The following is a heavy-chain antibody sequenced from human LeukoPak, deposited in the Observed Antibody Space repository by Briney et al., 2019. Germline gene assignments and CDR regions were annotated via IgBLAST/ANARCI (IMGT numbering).Heavy chain of an antibody. D-gene: IGHD6-19*01. J-gene: IGHJ4*02. Sequence: SVKVSCKASGGTFSSYAISWVRQAPGQGLEWMGGIIPIFGTANYAQKFQGRVTITTDESTSTAYMELSSLRSEDTAVYYCATLWSGWYEYDYWGQGTLVTVSP. CDR1: GGTFSSYA. V-gene: IGHV1-69*05. CDR3: ATLWSGWYEYDY. CDR2: IIPIFGTA.